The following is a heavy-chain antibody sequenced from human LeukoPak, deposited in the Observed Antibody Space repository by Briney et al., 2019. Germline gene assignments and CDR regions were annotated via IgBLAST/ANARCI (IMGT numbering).Heavy chain of an antibody. V-gene: IGHV3-30*04. CDR1: GFTFSSYA. D-gene: IGHD4/OR15-4a*01. CDR3: ARSGRLSYYYYYYMDV. J-gene: IGHJ6*03. Sequence: GGSLRLSCAASGFTFSSYAMHWVRQAPGKGLEWVAVISYDGSNKYYADSVKGRFTISRDNSKNTLYLQMNSLRAEDTAVYYCARSGRLSYYYYYYMDVWGKGTTVTVSS. CDR2: ISYDGSNK.